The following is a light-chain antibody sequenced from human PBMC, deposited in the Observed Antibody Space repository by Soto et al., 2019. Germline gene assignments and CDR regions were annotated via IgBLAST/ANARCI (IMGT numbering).Light chain of an antibody. CDR1: QSVSSY. CDR2: GAS. CDR3: QQYNSDPLT. Sequence: EIVMTQSPATLSVSPGERATLSCRASQSVSSYLAWYQQKPGQAPRLLIYGASSRATGIPDRFSGSGSGTDFTLTISSLQPEDFATYYCQQYNSDPLTFGGGTKVDIK. J-gene: IGKJ4*01. V-gene: IGKV3D-15*01.